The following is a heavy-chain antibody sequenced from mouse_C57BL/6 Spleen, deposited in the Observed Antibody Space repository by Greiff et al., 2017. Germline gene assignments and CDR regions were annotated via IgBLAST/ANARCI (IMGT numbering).Heavy chain of an antibody. J-gene: IGHJ2*01. D-gene: IGHD2-2*01. V-gene: IGHV1-39*01. CDR3: ERGGLRRRGYFDY. CDR1: GYSFTDYN. CDR2: INPNYGTT. Sequence: VQLQQSGPELVKPGASVKISCKASGYSFTDYNMNWVKQSNGKSLEWIGVINPNYGTTSYNQKFKGKATLTVDQSTSTAYMQLNSLTSEDAAVYYCERGGLRRRGYFDYWGQGTTLTVSS.